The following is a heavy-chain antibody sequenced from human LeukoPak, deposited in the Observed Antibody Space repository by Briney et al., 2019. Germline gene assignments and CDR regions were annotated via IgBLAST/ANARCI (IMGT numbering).Heavy chain of an antibody. CDR3: ARAGGYSGYDRTPIDY. CDR1: GGSISSGGYY. V-gene: IGHV4-31*03. Sequence: SETLSLTCTVSGGSISSGGYYWSWIRQHPGKGLEWIGYTYYSGSTYYNPSLKSRVTISVDTSKNQFSLKLSSVTAADTAVYYCARAGGYSGYDRTPIDYWGQGTLVTVSS. CDR2: TYYSGST. D-gene: IGHD5-12*01. J-gene: IGHJ4*02.